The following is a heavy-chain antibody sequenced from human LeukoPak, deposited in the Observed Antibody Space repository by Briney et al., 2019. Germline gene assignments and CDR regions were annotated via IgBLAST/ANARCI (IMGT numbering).Heavy chain of an antibody. CDR1: GGSFSGYY. V-gene: IGHV4-34*01. D-gene: IGHD3-9*01. Sequence: SETLSLTCAVYGGSFSGYYWSWIRQPPGKGLEWIGEIDHSGSTNYNPSLKSRVTIVVDTSKNQFSLKLSSVTAADTAVYYCARGLRYFDWLSGGAGYYYMDVWGKGTTVTISS. J-gene: IGHJ6*03. CDR2: IDHSGST. CDR3: ARGLRYFDWLSGGAGYYYMDV.